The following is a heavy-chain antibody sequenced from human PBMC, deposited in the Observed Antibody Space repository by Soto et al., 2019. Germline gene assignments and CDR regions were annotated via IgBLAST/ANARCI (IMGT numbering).Heavy chain of an antibody. Sequence: SETLSLTCTVSGGSISSGGYYGSWIRQHPGKGLEWIGYIYYSGGTYYNPSLKSRVTISVDTSKNQFSLKLSSVTAADTAVYYCAREAYDFWSGYYEYYFDYWGQGTLVTVSS. CDR1: GGSISSGGYY. J-gene: IGHJ4*02. D-gene: IGHD3-3*01. V-gene: IGHV4-31*03. CDR3: AREAYDFWSGYYEYYFDY. CDR2: IYYSGGT.